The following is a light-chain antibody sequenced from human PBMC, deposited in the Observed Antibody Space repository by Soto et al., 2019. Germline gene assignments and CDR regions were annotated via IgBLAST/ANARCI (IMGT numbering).Light chain of an antibody. J-gene: IGKJ1*01. CDR3: QQYNSYSWT. V-gene: IGKV1-17*01. CDR1: QGIRNE. Sequence: DIQMTQSPSSLSASVGDRVTITCRASQGIRNELGWFQQKPGKAPKRLIYAASSLQSGVPSRFSGSGSGTEFTLTISSLQPEDFATYYCQQYNSYSWTFGQGTKVDIK. CDR2: AAS.